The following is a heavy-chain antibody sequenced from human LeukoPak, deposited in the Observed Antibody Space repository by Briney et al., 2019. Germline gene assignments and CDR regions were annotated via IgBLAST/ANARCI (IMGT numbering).Heavy chain of an antibody. J-gene: IGHJ6*01. Sequence: SETLSLTCTVSGGSISSYYWSWIRQPAGKGLEWIGRIYTSGSTNYNPSLTSRVTMSVDTSKNQFSLKLSSVTAADTGVYYCARDLMYYYDRSGYYQVGPWGQGTPVTVSP. CDR2: IYTSGST. CDR1: GGSISSYY. V-gene: IGHV4-4*07. CDR3: ARDLMYYYDRSGYYQVGP. D-gene: IGHD3-22*01.